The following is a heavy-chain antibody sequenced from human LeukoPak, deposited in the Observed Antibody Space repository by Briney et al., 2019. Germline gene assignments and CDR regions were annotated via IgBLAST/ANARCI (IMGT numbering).Heavy chain of an antibody. J-gene: IGHJ4*02. D-gene: IGHD2-2*01. V-gene: IGHV1-2*02. CDR3: ARLADCSSSSCRSFDY. Sequence: ASVKVSCNASGYTFSGYYIHWVRQAPGQGLELLGWINPNSGGTKYAQKFQGRVTMTRDTSISTAYMELSRLRSDDTAVYYCARLADCSSSSCRSFDYWGQGTLVTVSS. CDR1: GYTFSGYY. CDR2: INPNSGGT.